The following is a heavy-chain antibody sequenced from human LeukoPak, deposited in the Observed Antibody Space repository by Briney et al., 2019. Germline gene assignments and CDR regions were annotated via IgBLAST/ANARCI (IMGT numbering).Heavy chain of an antibody. CDR1: GFTFSSYA. Sequence: PGGSLRLSCAASGFTFSSYAMSWVRQAPGKGLEWVSTFGSSANTYYADSVKGRFTISRDNSRNTLYLQMNTLKVGDTAVYYCAKRGGGVVLVDTTRYYFDSWGQGTLVTVSS. V-gene: IGHV3-23*01. CDR3: AKRGGGVVLVDTTRYYFDS. J-gene: IGHJ4*02. D-gene: IGHD2-15*01. CDR2: FGSSANT.